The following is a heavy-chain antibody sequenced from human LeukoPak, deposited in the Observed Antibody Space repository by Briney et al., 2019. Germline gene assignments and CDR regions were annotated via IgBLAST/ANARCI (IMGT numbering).Heavy chain of an antibody. J-gene: IGHJ4*02. CDR3: ARDKEQLVSDY. D-gene: IGHD6-13*01. V-gene: IGHV3-66*01. CDR2: IYSGGST. Sequence: GGSLRLSCAASGFTISSNCMSWVRQAPGKGLEWVSVIYSGGSTYYSDSVKGRFTISRDNSKNTLYLQMNSLRAEDTAVYYCARDKEQLVSDYWGQGGLVTVSS. CDR1: GFTISSNC.